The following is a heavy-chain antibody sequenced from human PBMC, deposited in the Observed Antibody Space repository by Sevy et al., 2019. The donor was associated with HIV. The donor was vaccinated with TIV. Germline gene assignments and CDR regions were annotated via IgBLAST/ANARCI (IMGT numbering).Heavy chain of an antibody. D-gene: IGHD3-22*01. CDR1: GFTFSTYW. J-gene: IGHJ3*01. CDR3: AKDRITMIGDAFDV. Sequence: GGSLRLSCAASGFTFSTYWMHWVRQAPGKGLVWVSRINSDGNYRSYVESVEGRFTISRDNAQNTLYLQMNSLRAEDTAVYYCAKDRITMIGDAFDVWGQGTMVTVSS. V-gene: IGHV3-74*01. CDR2: INSDGNYR.